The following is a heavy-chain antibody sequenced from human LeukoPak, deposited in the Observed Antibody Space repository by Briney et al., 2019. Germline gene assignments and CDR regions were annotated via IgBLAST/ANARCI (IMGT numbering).Heavy chain of an antibody. V-gene: IGHV4-34*01. CDR1: GGSFSGYY. CDR3: ARSSPVAGTVN. Sequence: PSETLSLTCAVYGGSFSGYYWSWIRQPPGKGLEWIGDINHSGSTNYNPSLKSRVTISVDTSKNQFSLKLSSVTAADTAVYYCARSSPVAGTVNWGQGTLVTVSS. J-gene: IGHJ4*02. D-gene: IGHD6-19*01. CDR2: INHSGST.